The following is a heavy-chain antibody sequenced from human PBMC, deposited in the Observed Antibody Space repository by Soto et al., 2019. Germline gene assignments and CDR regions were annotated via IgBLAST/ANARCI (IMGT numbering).Heavy chain of an antibody. D-gene: IGHD2-2*01. CDR3: AKSRDADNFYFYYGIDV. CDR1: GVTFNNYA. J-gene: IGHJ6*01. Sequence: GESLIPSCGASGVTFNNYALHSVRQPPLTELEWVALILYDGSNNYYADSAKGRFTISRDNSKNTLYLQVSSLRAEDTAVYYCAKSRDADNFYFYYGIDVWGQGTTLTVS. V-gene: IGHV3-30*18. CDR2: ILYDGSNN.